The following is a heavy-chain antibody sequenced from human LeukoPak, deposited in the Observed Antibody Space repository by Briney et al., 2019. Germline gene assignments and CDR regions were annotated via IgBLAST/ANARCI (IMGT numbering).Heavy chain of an antibody. CDR1: GFTFSSYA. Sequence: GGSLRLSWAAAGFTFSSYAMHWVRQAPGKGLEYVSAISSNGGSTYYANSVKGRFTISRDNSKNTLYLQMGSLRAEDMAVYYCASAGGSYGYYYYMDVWGKGTTVTVSS. V-gene: IGHV3-64*01. D-gene: IGHD1-26*01. CDR2: ISSNGGST. CDR3: ASAGGSYGYYYYMDV. J-gene: IGHJ6*03.